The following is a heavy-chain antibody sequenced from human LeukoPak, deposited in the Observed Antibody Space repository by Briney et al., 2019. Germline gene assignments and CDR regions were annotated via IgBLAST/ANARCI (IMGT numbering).Heavy chain of an antibody. J-gene: IGHJ6*02. CDR1: GYTFTSYG. Sequence: ASVKVSCKASGYTFTSYGISWVRQAPGQGLEWMGWTSAYNGNTNYAQKLQGRVTMTTDTSTSTAYMELRSLRSDDTAVYYCAREGKHIVVVTAITPFYYGMDVWGQGTTVTVSS. D-gene: IGHD2-21*02. V-gene: IGHV1-18*01. CDR3: AREGKHIVVVTAITPFYYGMDV. CDR2: TSAYNGNT.